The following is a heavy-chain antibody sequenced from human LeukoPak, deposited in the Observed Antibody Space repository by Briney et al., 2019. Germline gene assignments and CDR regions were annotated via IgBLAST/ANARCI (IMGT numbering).Heavy chain of an antibody. CDR3: AKDYGVSDY. CDR1: GFTFSSYT. Sequence: GESLRLSCAASGFTFSSYTMNWVRQAPGKGLEWVSAISGSGGSTYYADSVKGRFTISRDNSKNTLYLQMNSLRAEDTAVYYCAKDYGVSDYWGQGTLVTVSS. J-gene: IGHJ4*02. D-gene: IGHD4-17*01. V-gene: IGHV3-23*01. CDR2: ISGSGGST.